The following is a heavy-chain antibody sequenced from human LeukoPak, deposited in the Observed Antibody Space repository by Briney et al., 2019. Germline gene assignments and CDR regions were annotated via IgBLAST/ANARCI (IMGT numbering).Heavy chain of an antibody. V-gene: IGHV3-7*03. CDR3: ARDSGWFRFDY. D-gene: IGHD6-19*01. Sequence: GGSLRLSCAASGFTFSSFWMTWVRQAPGKGLEWVANIKEDGSQKYYVDSVKGRFTISRDNAKNSPFLQTDSLRVDDTAVYYCARDSGWFRFDYWGQGTLVTVSS. CDR2: IKEDGSQK. CDR1: GFTFSSFW. J-gene: IGHJ4*02.